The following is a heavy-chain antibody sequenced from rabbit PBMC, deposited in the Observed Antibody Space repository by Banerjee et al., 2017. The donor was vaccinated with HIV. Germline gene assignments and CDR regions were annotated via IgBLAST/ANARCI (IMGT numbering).Heavy chain of an antibody. V-gene: IGHV1S40*01. D-gene: IGHD6-1*01. Sequence: QSLEESGGDLVKPGASLTLTCTASGFSFSSSHWICWVRQAPGKGLEWIACIYTASSGSTYYASWAKGRFTISKTSSTTVTLQMTSLTAADTATYFCVRDGYYGSYGYPDLWGQGTLVTVS. CDR1: GFSFSSSHW. CDR3: VRDGYYGSYGYPDL. CDR2: IYTASSGST. J-gene: IGHJ4*01.